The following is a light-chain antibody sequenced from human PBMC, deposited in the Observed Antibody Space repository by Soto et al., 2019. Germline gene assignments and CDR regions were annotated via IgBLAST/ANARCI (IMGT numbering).Light chain of an antibody. CDR3: AAWDDSLSGLV. Sequence: QSVLTQPPSASGTPGQRVTISCSGSSTNIGNNFAYWYQQLPGTAPKLLFYRNNQRPSGVPDRFSDSKSGTSASLAISGLRSEDEADYYCAAWDDSLSGLVFGGGTKLTVL. J-gene: IGLJ3*02. CDR1: STNIGNNF. CDR2: RNN. V-gene: IGLV1-47*01.